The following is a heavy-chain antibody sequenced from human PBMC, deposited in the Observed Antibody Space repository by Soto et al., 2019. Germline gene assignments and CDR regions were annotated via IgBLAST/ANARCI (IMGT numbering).Heavy chain of an antibody. CDR1: GFNFSDHY. CDR2: ISGSSRYT. CDR3: ARHTSGWHYYDY. D-gene: IGHD6-19*01. V-gene: IGHV3-11*06. Sequence: GSLRLSCAASGFNFSDHYMNWIRQAPGKGLEWVSYISGSSRYTNFADSVKGRFTISRDNAKNSLYLQMNSLRAEDTAVYYCARHTSGWHYYDYWGQGTPVTVSS. J-gene: IGHJ4*02.